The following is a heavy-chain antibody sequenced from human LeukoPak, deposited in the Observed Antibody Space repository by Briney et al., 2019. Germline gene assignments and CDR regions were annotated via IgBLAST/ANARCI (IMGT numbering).Heavy chain of an antibody. V-gene: IGHV4-59*08. D-gene: IGHD2-15*01. CDR2: IYYSGST. J-gene: IGHJ5*02. Sequence: PSETLSLTCTVSGGSISSYYWSWIRQPPGKGLEWIGYIYYSGSTNYNPSLKSRVTISVDTSKNQFSLKLSSVTAADTAVYYCARQGPYCSGGSCYSGGWFDPWGQGTLVTVSS. CDR3: ARQGPYCSGGSCYSGGWFDP. CDR1: GGSISSYY.